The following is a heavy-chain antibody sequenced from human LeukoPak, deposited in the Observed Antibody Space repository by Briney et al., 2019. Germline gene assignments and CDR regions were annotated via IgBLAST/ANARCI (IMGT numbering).Heavy chain of an antibody. CDR2: IRNKAYGGTR. Sequence: GGSLRLSCTASGFTFGDYAMSWFRQAPGKGLEWVGFIRNKAYGGTREYAASVKGRFTISRDDSKRIAYLQMNSLKTEDTAVYYCTRVQEGGITIFGVVAHYYYYMDVWGKGTTVTVSS. D-gene: IGHD3-3*01. V-gene: IGHV3-49*03. CDR3: TRVQEGGITIFGVVAHYYYYMDV. CDR1: GFTFGDYA. J-gene: IGHJ6*03.